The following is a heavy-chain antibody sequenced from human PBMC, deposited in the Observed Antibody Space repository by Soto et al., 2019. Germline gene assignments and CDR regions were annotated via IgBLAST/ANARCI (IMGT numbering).Heavy chain of an antibody. V-gene: IGHV4-39*02. D-gene: IGHD3-16*01. J-gene: IGHJ4*02. Sequence: SETLSLTCTVSGGSISSSSYYWGWIRQPPGKGLEWIGSIYYSGSTYYKPSLKSRVTISVDTSKNQFSLKLSSVTAADTAVYYCAREGGEGNYFDYWGQGALVTVSS. CDR3: AREGGEGNYFDY. CDR1: GGSISSSSYY. CDR2: IYYSGST.